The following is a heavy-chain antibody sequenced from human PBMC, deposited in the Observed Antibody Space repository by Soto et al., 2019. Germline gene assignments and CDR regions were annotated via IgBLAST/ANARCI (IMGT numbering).Heavy chain of an antibody. J-gene: IGHJ5*02. D-gene: IGHD2-21*02. CDR1: GGSIRSTDYY. V-gene: IGHV4-30-4*01. Sequence: SETLSLTCSVSGGSIRSTDYYWSWIRQAPGKGLEWIGYVYYTGSTYYNPSLMSRLTISVDTSKNQFSLKLTSVTAAETAVYYCVRTAREGAVAPHWFDRWGQGTQVTVSS. CDR2: VYYTGST. CDR3: VRTAREGAVAPHWFDR.